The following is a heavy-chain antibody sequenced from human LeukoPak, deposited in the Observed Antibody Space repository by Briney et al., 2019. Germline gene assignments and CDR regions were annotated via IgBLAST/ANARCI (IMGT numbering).Heavy chain of an antibody. Sequence: GGSLRLSCEASGFTFSTYAMHGVRQAPGKGLEGVAVISDDGSNKYYADSVKGRFTISRDKSKNTLYLQMNSLRTEDTAVYYCARVSLRAPRGAFDIWGQGTMVTVSS. D-gene: IGHD3-3*02. J-gene: IGHJ3*02. CDR2: ISDDGSNK. V-gene: IGHV3-30-3*01. CDR1: GFTFSTYA. CDR3: ARVSLRAPRGAFDI.